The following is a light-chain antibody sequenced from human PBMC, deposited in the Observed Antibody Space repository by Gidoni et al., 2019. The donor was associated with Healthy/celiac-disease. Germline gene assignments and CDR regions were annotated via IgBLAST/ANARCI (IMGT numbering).Light chain of an antibody. CDR2: EVS. CDR1: SSDVGGYNY. V-gene: IGLV2-14*01. J-gene: IGLJ1*01. Sequence: QSALTQPASVSGSPGQPITISCTGTSSDVGGYNYVSWYQQHPGKAPKLMIYEVSNRPSGVSNRFSGSKSGNTASLTISGLQADDEADYYCSSYTSSSTPVFGTGTKVTVL. CDR3: SSYTSSSTPV.